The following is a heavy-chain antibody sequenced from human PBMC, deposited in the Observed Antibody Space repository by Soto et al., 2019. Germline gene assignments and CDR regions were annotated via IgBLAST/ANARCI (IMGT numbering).Heavy chain of an antibody. CDR1: GGSXSSSNW. Sequence: TXETLSLTCAVSGGSXSSSNWWSWVRQPPGKGLEWIGEIYHSGSTNYNPSFQGQVTISADKSISTAYLQWSSLKASDTAMYYCARPYDAFDIWGQGTMVTVSS. CDR3: ARPYDAFDI. J-gene: IGHJ3*02. V-gene: IGHV4-4*02. CDR2: IYHSGST.